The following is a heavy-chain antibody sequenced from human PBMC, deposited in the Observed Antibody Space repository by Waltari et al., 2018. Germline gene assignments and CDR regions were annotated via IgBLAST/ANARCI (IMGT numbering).Heavy chain of an antibody. V-gene: IGHV3-9*01. J-gene: IGHJ3*02. D-gene: IGHD6-19*01. Sequence: EVQLVESGGGLVQPGRSLRLSCAASGVTFDDYAMHWVRQAPGKGLEWVSGISWNSGSIGYADSVKGRFTISRDNAKNSLYLQMNSLRAEDTALYYCAKRGGWYDAFDIWGQGTMVTVSS. CDR3: AKRGGWYDAFDI. CDR2: ISWNSGSI. CDR1: GVTFDDYA.